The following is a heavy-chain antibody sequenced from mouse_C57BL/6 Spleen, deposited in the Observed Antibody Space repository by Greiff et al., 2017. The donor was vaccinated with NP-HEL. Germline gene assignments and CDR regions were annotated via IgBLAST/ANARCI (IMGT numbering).Heavy chain of an antibody. CDR1: GFNIKDDY. CDR2: IDPENGDT. CDR3: TTLTRAMDY. J-gene: IGHJ4*01. Sequence: EVMLVESGAELVRPGASVKLSCTASGFNIKDDYMHWVKQRPEQGLEWIGWIDPENGDTEYASKFQGKATITADTSSNTAYLQLSSLTSEDTAVYYCTTLTRAMDYWGQGTSVTVSP. V-gene: IGHV14-4*01.